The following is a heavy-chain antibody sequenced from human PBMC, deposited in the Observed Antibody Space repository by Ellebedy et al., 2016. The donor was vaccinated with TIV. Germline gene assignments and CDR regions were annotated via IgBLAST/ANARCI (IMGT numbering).Heavy chain of an antibody. CDR1: GDSISGYY. D-gene: IGHD2-15*01. V-gene: IGHV4-4*07. Sequence: MPSETLSLTCAVSGDSISGYYWSWVRLPAERGLEWIRRIYSSGPTNYNPSLKNRLTLSVDSSTNQFSLELSSVTAADTAVYYCVRVGPRCSGASCYSHFDFWGQGTLVTVSS. CDR2: IYSSGPT. J-gene: IGHJ4*02. CDR3: VRVGPRCSGASCYSHFDF.